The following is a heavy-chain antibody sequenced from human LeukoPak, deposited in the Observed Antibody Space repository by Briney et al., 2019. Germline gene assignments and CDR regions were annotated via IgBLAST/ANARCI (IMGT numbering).Heavy chain of an antibody. CDR1: GFTFSSYA. Sequence: GGSLRLSCAASGFTFSSYAMSWVRQAPGKGLEWVSAISGSGGSTYYADSVKGRFTISRDISKNTLYLQMNSLRAEDTAVYYCAKDKNNYYGSGSYADYWGQGTLVTVSS. CDR2: ISGSGGST. CDR3: AKDKNNYYGSGSYADY. D-gene: IGHD3-10*01. V-gene: IGHV3-23*01. J-gene: IGHJ4*02.